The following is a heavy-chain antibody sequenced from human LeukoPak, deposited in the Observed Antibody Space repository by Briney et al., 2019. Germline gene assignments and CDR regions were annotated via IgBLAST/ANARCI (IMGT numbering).Heavy chain of an antibody. V-gene: IGHV7-4-1*02. CDR3: ARTNITYYYDSSGLYYYYYYMDV. D-gene: IGHD3-22*01. Sequence: GASVKVSCKASGYTFTSYAMNWVRQAPGQGLEWMGWINTNTGNPTYAQGFTGRFVLSLDTSVSTAYLQISSLKAEDTAVYYCARTNITYYYDSSGLYYYYYYMDVWGKGTTVTVSS. J-gene: IGHJ6*03. CDR2: INTNTGNP. CDR1: GYTFTSYA.